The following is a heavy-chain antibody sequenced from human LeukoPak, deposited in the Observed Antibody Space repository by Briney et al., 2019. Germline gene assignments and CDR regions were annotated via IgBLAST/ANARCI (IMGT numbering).Heavy chain of an antibody. V-gene: IGHV3-30*18. CDR2: ISYDVSNK. CDR3: AKGQNLWFREPYDDFDI. D-gene: IGHD3-10*01. CDR1: GFTFSSYG. Sequence: GRSLRLSCAASGFTFSSYGMHWVRQAPGKGLEWVAVISYDVSNKYYADSVKGRFTISRDNSKNTLYLQMNSLRAEDTAVYYCAKGQNLWFREPYDDFDIWGQGTMVTVSS. J-gene: IGHJ3*02.